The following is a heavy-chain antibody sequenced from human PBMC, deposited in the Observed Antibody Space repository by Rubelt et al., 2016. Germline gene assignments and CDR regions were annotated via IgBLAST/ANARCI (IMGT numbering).Heavy chain of an antibody. V-gene: IGHV3-30*04. J-gene: IGHJ5*02. CDR3: AKDGGGFGSSSGLYH. CDR1: GFTFNSFA. D-gene: IGHD6-6*01. CDR2: ISYDGNNK. Sequence: QVQLVESGGGVVQPGRSLRLSCAASGFTFNSFAMHWVRQAPGKGQEWVTVISYDGNNKYYADSVKGRFTISRDNSKNTLYLQRSSLSAEETAVYYCAKDGGGFGSSSGLYHWGQGTLVTVSS.